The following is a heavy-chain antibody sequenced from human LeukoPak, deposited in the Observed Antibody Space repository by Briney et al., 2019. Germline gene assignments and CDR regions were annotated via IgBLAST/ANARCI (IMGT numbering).Heavy chain of an antibody. J-gene: IGHJ4*02. D-gene: IGHD1-1*01. CDR1: GGSISSYY. CDR3: ASQLGGTTFH. Sequence: SETLSLTCTVSGGSISSYYWSWIRQPPGKGLEWIGYVYYNGITNYNPSLKSRVSISLDTSKNQFSLNLNSVTAADTAVYYCASQLGGTTFHWGQGTLVTVSS. CDR2: VYYNGIT. V-gene: IGHV4-59*01.